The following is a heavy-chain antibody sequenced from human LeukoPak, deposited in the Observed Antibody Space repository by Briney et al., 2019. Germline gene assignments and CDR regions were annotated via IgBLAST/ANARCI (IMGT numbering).Heavy chain of an antibody. CDR1: GFTFDDYA. CDR3: AKAGSSRWPYYFDS. J-gene: IGHJ4*02. D-gene: IGHD3-10*01. CDR2: ISWSSGSI. Sequence: GRSLRLSCAASGFTFDDYAMHWVRQAPGKGLEWVSGISWSSGSIGYAESAKGRFTISRDNSKNTLYLQMNSLRAEDTAVYYCAKAGSSRWPYYFDSWGQGTLVTVSS. V-gene: IGHV3-9*01.